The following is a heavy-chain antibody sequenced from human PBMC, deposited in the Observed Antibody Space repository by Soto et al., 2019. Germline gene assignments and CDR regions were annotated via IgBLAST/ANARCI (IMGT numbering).Heavy chain of an antibody. J-gene: IGHJ6*02. CDR1: GVPFSTLA. CDR3: ARGVRITGAGGINDSGLDV. V-gene: IGHV1-69*06. CDR2: ITPLFGTP. Sequence: QVQLVQSGAEVKKPGSSVRVSCKASGVPFSTLAISWVRQAPGQGLEWMGGITPLFGTPNYAQKFHGRIIGTADRSTSTAYMELSGLTSADTALYFCARGVRITGAGGINDSGLDVWGQGTTVIVSS. D-gene: IGHD1-20*01.